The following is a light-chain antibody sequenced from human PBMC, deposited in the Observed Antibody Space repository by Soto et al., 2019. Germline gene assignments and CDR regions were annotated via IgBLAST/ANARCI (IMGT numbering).Light chain of an antibody. CDR2: DAS. V-gene: IGKV3-20*01. CDR3: QKYGSSPQT. CDR1: QSVRSRY. Sequence: EIVLTQSPGTLSLSPGERATLSCRASQSVRSRYLAWYQQKPGQAPRLLIYDASSRATGIPDRFSGSGSGTDFTLTISRLEPEDFAVYYCQKYGSSPQTFGQGAKVEIK. J-gene: IGKJ1*01.